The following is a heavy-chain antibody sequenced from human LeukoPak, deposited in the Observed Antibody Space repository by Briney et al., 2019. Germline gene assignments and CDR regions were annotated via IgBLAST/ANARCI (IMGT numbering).Heavy chain of an antibody. V-gene: IGHV1-69*01. D-gene: IGHD3-10*01. Sequence: GASVKVSCKASGGTFSSYAISWVRQAPGQGLEWMGGIIPIFGTANYAQKFQGRVTITADESTSTAYMELSRLRSEDTAVYYCARGGSGSSSLSYPGTLYYWGQGTLVTVSS. CDR2: IIPIFGTA. CDR3: ARGGSGSSSLSYPGTLYY. J-gene: IGHJ4*02. CDR1: GGTFSSYA.